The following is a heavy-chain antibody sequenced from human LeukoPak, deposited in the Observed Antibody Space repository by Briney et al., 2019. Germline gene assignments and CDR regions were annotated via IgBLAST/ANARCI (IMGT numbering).Heavy chain of an antibody. Sequence: ASVKVSCKASGYTFTSYYMHWVRQAPGQGLEWMGIINPSGGSTSYAQKFQGRVTMTRDTSTSTVYMELSSLRSEDTAVYYCARDPIGHCSGGSCYSGYYYYYGMDVWGQGTTVTVSS. CDR2: INPSGGST. CDR1: GYTFTSYY. V-gene: IGHV1-46*01. J-gene: IGHJ6*02. D-gene: IGHD2-15*01. CDR3: ARDPIGHCSGGSCYSGYYYYYGMDV.